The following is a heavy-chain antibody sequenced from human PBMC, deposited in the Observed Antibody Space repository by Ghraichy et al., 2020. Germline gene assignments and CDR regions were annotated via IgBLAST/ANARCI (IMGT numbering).Heavy chain of an antibody. CDR3: ARGVIYCSSTSCYNKDYYYGMDV. CDR1: GFTFSSYW. Sequence: GGSLRLSCAASGFTFSSYWMHWVRQAPGKGLVWVSRINSDGSSTSYADSVKGRFTISRDNAKNTLYLQMNSLRAEDTAVYYWARGVIYCSSTSCYNKDYYYGMDVWGQGTTVTVSS. J-gene: IGHJ6*02. V-gene: IGHV3-74*01. D-gene: IGHD2-2*02. CDR2: INSDGSST.